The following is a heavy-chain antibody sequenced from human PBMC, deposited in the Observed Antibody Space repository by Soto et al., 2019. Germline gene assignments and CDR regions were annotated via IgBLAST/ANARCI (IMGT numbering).Heavy chain of an antibody. CDR3: ARGVGPTYSYTYGMDV. J-gene: IGHJ6*02. CDR1: GYSFITNA. V-gene: IGHV1-3*01. D-gene: IGHD2-21*01. CDR2: IKPGTGTT. Sequence: ASVKVSCKTSGYSFITNAMHWVRQAPGQRLEWLGWIKPGTGTTKYSQKFQGRVNITRDTSASTAYLELSTLRSEDTAVYFCARGVGPTYSYTYGMDVWGQGTTVTVSS.